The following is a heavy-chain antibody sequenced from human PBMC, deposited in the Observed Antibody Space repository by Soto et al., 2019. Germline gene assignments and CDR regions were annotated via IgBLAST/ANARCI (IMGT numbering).Heavy chain of an antibody. CDR2: IIPIFGTA. V-gene: IGHV1-69*13. Sequence: GASVKVSCKASGGTFSSYAISWVRQAPGQGLEWMGGIIPIFGTANYAQKFQGRVTITADESTSTAYMELSSLKTEDTAVYFCTGSRTVVAGKHVPLDFSGQGTLVTVSS. CDR3: TGSRTVVAGKHVPLDF. D-gene: IGHD6-19*01. CDR1: GGTFSSYA. J-gene: IGHJ4*02.